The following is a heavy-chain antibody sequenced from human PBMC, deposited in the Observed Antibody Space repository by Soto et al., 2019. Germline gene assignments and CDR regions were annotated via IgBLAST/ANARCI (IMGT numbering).Heavy chain of an antibody. J-gene: IGHJ6*02. V-gene: IGHV1-69*12. Sequence: QVQLVQSGAEVKKPGSSVKVSCKAPGGTFSSYAISWVRQAPGQGLEWMGGIIPIFGTANYAQKFQGRVTITADESTSKAYMERSSLRSEDTAVYYCARVPMVRGAQDYYYYYGMDVRGQGTTVTVSS. CDR3: ARVPMVRGAQDYYYYYGMDV. D-gene: IGHD3-10*01. CDR2: IIPIFGTA. CDR1: GGTFSSYA.